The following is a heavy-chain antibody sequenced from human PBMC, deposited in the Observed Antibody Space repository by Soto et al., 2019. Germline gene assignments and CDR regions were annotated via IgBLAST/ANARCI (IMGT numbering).Heavy chain of an antibody. D-gene: IGHD2-15*01. Sequence: QVQLQESGPGLVKPSQTLSLTCTVSCGSISSGGYYWSWIRQHPGKGLEWIGYIYYSGSTYYNPSLKSRVTISVDTSKNQFSLKLSSVTAADTAVYYCARDRASAAYYYYGMEVWGQGTTVTVS. CDR1: CGSISSGGYY. CDR2: IYYSGST. CDR3: ARDRASAAYYYYGMEV. V-gene: IGHV4-31*03. J-gene: IGHJ6*02.